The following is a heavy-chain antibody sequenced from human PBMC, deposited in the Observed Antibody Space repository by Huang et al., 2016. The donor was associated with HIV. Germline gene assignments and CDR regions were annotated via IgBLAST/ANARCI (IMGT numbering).Heavy chain of an antibody. V-gene: IGHV3-7*01. J-gene: IGHJ6*02. CDR2: SKKDESEK. Sequence: VESGGRSVQPGGSIKLSCVGSTFTFGAYWLSWVRQAPGKGLEWGANSKKDESEKYYVDSVKGRFKISRDDARKVLFLEMDGLRVEDTAIYFCATKTAGMDIWGQGTTVTVSS. CDR1: TFTFGAYW. CDR3: ATKTAGMDI. D-gene: IGHD1-7*01.